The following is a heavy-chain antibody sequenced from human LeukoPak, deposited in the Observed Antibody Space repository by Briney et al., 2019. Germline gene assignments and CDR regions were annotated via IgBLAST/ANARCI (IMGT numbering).Heavy chain of an antibody. CDR2: ISWNSGSI. V-gene: IGHV3-9*01. Sequence: GRSLRLSCAASGFTFDDYAMHWVRQAPGKGLEWVSGISWNSGSIGYADSVKGRFTISRDNAKNSLYLQMNSLRAEDTALYYCAKDMGPTYYYDSSGSNYYYYYGMDVWGQGTTVTASS. CDR3: AKDMGPTYYYDSSGSNYYYYYGMDV. D-gene: IGHD3-22*01. CDR1: GFTFDDYA. J-gene: IGHJ6*02.